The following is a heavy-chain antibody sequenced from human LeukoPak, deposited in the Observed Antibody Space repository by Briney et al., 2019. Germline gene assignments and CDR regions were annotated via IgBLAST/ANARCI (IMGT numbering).Heavy chain of an antibody. V-gene: IGHV1-18*01. CDR3: ALRFSVVRGVPYYFDY. J-gene: IGHJ4*02. D-gene: IGHD3-10*01. Sequence: ASVKVSCKASGYTFTSYGISWVRQAPGQGLEWIGWISAYNGNTNYAQKLQGRVTMTTDTSTSTAYMELRSLRSDDTAVYYCALRFSVVRGVPYYFDYWGQGTLVTVSS. CDR1: GYTFTSYG. CDR2: ISAYNGNT.